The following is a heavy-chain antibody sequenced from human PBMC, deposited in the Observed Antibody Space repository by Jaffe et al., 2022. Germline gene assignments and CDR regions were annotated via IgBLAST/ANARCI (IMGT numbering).Heavy chain of an antibody. D-gene: IGHD6-19*01. V-gene: IGHV3-21*01. CDR3: ASIAVAGVGLSY. Sequence: EVQLVESGGGLVKPGGSLRLSCAASGFTFSSYSMNWVRQAPGKGLEWVSSISSSSSYIYYADSVKGRFTISRDNAKNSLYLQMNSLRAEDTAVYYCASIAVAGVGLSYWGQGTLVTVSS. CDR2: ISSSSSYI. J-gene: IGHJ4*02. CDR1: GFTFSSYS.